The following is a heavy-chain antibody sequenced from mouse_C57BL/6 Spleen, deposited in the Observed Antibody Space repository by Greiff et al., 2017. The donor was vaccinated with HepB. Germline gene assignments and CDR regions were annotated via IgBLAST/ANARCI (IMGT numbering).Heavy chain of an antibody. CDR2: ISYSGST. CDR3: ARSNYLYYYAMDY. J-gene: IGHJ4*01. V-gene: IGHV3-1*01. D-gene: IGHD2-5*01. CDR1: GYSITSGYD. Sequence: EVQRVESGPGMVKPSQSLSLTCTVTGYSITSGYDWHWIRHFPGNKLEWMGYISYSGSTNYNPSLKSRISITHDTSKNHIFLKLNSVTTEDTATYYCARSNYLYYYAMDYWGQGTSVTVSS.